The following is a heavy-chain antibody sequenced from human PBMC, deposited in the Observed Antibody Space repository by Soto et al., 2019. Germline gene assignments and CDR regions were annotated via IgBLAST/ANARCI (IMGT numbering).Heavy chain of an antibody. V-gene: IGHV4-30-4*01. Sequence: QVQLQESGPGLVKPSQTLSLTCTVSGGSISSGDYYWSWIRQPPGKGLEWIGYIYYSGSTYYNPSLKSRVTISVDAAKNQSALKLSSVTAADTAVYYCARVRVVVAGTYYYYGMDVWGQGTTVTVSS. CDR1: GGSISSGDYY. D-gene: IGHD2-15*01. CDR3: ARVRVVVAGTYYYYGMDV. CDR2: IYYSGST. J-gene: IGHJ6*02.